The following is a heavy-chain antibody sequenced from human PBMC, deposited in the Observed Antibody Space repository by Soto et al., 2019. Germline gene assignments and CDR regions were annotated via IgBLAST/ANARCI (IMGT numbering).Heavy chain of an antibody. J-gene: IGHJ4*02. Sequence: HPGGSLRLSCQASGFNFDNYGMHWVRQAPGKGLEWVAVITYDGGFQYYADSVKGRFTISRDNSKNTLFLHLNTLKPEDTAVYHCAKDRVGGTFYTPLGFWGQGTLVTVS. D-gene: IGHD1-7*01. CDR1: GFNFDNYG. V-gene: IGHV3-30*18. CDR3: AKDRVGGTFYTPLGF. CDR2: ITYDGGFQ.